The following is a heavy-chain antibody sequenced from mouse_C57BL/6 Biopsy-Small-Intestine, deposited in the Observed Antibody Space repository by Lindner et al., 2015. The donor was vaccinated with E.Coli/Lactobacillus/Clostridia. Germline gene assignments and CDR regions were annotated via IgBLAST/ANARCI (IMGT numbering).Heavy chain of an antibody. D-gene: IGHD1-1*02. CDR2: IHPYRGET. Sequence: SVKVSCKTSGYDFNDGGLTWVRQAPGLGLEWVGWIHPYRGETNYGQRFQGRLTVTTDTSTSTAYMELRNLRFEDTAVYYCAREGWHILHYFDNWGQGTLVTVSS. V-gene: IGHV14-2*02. J-gene: IGHJ2*01. CDR1: GYDFNDGG. CDR3: AREGWHILHYFDN.